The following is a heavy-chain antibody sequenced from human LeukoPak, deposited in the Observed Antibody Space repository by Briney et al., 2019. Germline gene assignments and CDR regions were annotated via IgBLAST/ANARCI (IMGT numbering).Heavy chain of an antibody. V-gene: IGHV3-21*01. CDR1: GFTFSSYS. Sequence: GGSLRLSCAASGFTFSSYSMNWVRQAPGKGLEWVSCISKSSSYIDYAGSVKGRFTISRDNAKNSLYLRMNSLRAEDTAVYYCAGRTGRRLWFGESYGGDAFDIWGQGTMVTVSS. CDR2: ISKSSSYI. CDR3: AGRTGRRLWFGESYGGDAFDI. D-gene: IGHD3-10*01. J-gene: IGHJ3*02.